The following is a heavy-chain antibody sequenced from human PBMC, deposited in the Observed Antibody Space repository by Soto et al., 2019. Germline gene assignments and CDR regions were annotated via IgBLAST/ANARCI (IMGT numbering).Heavy chain of an antibody. Sequence: EVQLLEFGGGLVRPGGSLRLSCAASGFIFSSYAMHWVRQAPGKGLEWVSGISGHGGDIYYADSVKGRFTISRDTATSTRYLQMDSLRADDTAVYYCAREDGGGPFDLWGQGTLVTVSS. CDR2: ISGHGGDI. CDR3: AREDGGGPFDL. V-gene: IGHV3-23*01. J-gene: IGHJ4*02. D-gene: IGHD2-15*01. CDR1: GFIFSSYA.